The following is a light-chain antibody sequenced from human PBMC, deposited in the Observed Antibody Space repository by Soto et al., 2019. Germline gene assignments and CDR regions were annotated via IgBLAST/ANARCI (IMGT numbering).Light chain of an antibody. CDR1: QSVSSN. CDR3: LQFNDWPPWT. V-gene: IGKV3-15*01. CDR2: DAS. J-gene: IGKJ1*01. Sequence: EILMTQSPATLSVSPGDTATLSCRASQSVSSNLAWYQQKPGQAPRLLIFDASTRAPGVPARFSGSGSGTEFTLTISSLQSEDVAVYYCLQFNDWPPWTFGQGTKVEI.